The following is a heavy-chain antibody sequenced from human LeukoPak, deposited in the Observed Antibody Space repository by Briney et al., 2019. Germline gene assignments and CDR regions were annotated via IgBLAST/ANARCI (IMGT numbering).Heavy chain of an antibody. CDR2: IYYSGST. CDR1: GGSISSYY. Sequence: SSETLSLTCTVSGGSISSYYWGWIRQPPGKGLEWTEYIYYSGSTNYNPSLNSRVTISVDTSKNQFSLRLSSVTAADTAIYYCARAVSGRFDYWGQGTLVTVSS. D-gene: IGHD6-19*01. V-gene: IGHV4-59*08. J-gene: IGHJ4*02. CDR3: ARAVSGRFDY.